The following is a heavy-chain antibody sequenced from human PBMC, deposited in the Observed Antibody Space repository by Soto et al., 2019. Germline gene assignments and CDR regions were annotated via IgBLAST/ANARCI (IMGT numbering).Heavy chain of an antibody. J-gene: IGHJ6*02. CDR3: ASDYGSGSYYYYGMDV. CDR2: INAGNGNT. V-gene: IGHV1-3*01. CDR1: GYTFTSYA. D-gene: IGHD3-10*01. Sequence: QVQLVQSGAEVKKPGASVKVSCKASGYTFTSYAMHWVRQAPGQRLEWMGWINAGNGNTKYSQKFQGRVTITRDTSASTAYRELSSLRSEDTAVYYCASDYGSGSYYYYGMDVWGQGTTVTVSS.